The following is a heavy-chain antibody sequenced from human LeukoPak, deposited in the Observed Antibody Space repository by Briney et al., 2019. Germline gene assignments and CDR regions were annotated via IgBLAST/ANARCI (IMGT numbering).Heavy chain of an antibody. CDR3: ARDDAGLGNNLDY. J-gene: IGHJ4*02. CDR1: AFISSDYG. CDR2: ILTVGSKT. D-gene: IGHD4-23*01. Sequence: GGSLRLSCAPSAFISSDYGVHWVRHAPGKGLEWQAVILTVGSKTFYADSVKGRFTISRENSKSMLYLQMDRVRADDAAVYFCARDDAGLGNNLDYWGQGALVTVSS. V-gene: IGHV3-33*01.